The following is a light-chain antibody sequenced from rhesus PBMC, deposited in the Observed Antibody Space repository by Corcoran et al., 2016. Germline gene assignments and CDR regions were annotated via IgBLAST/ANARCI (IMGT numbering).Light chain of an antibody. Sequence: DIQMTQSPSSLSASVGDTVTITCRASQGISSSLNWFQQPPGKAPKLLISAATTLQSGVPSRFSGSGSGADFNLTIMSLQPEDFATYYCQQYESYPVTFGGGTKVEIK. CDR2: AAT. V-gene: IGKV1-28*02. CDR1: QGISSS. J-gene: IGKJ4*01. CDR3: QQYESYPVT.